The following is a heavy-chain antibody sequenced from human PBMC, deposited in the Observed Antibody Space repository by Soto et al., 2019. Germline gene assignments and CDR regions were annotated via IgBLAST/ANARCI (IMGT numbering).Heavy chain of an antibody. CDR3: ARDQGGYVWFDP. D-gene: IGHD5-12*01. CDR1: GDSVTSGNYY. V-gene: IGHV4-61*01. J-gene: IGHJ5*02. Sequence: SETLSLTCTVSGDSVTSGNYYWSWIRQPPGKGLEWIGYIYYSGNTNYSPSLKSRVTMSLDRSKNQFSLKLSSVTAADTAVYYCARDQGGYVWFDPWGQGTLVTVSS. CDR2: IYYSGNT.